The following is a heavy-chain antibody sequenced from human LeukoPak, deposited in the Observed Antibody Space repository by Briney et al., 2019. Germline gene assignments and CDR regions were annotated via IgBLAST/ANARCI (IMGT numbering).Heavy chain of an antibody. CDR1: GGSISTYS. D-gene: IGHD3-10*01. CDR2: IYTSGTT. V-gene: IGHV4-4*09. CDR3: ARRVQEARSIGSANWLDP. J-gene: IGHJ5*02. Sequence: SETLSLTCTVSGGSISTYSWNWIRQPPGKGLGWIGRIYTSGTTNSNPSLGSRVTISVDTSINQLSLKLSSVTAADTAVYYCARRVQEARSIGSANWLDPWGQGILVTVSS.